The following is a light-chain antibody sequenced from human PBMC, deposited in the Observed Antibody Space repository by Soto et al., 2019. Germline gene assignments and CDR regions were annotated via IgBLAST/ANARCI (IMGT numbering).Light chain of an antibody. CDR3: QQYGSSPPYT. V-gene: IGKV3-20*01. CDR1: QSVSSSY. J-gene: IGKJ2*01. CDR2: GAS. Sequence: EIVLTQSPGTLSLSPGERATLSCRASQSVSSSYFAWYQHKPGQAPRLLIYGASSRATGIPDRFSGSGSGTDFTLTISRLEPEDFAVYYCQQYGSSPPYTFGQGTKLEIK.